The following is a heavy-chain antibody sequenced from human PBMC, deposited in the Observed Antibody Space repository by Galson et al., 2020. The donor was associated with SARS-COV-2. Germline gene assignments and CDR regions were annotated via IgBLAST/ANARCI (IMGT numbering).Heavy chain of an antibody. Sequence: KIGESLKISCAASGFTFSSYSMNWVRQAPGKGLEWVSSISSSSSYIYYADSVKGRFTISRDNAKNSLYLQMNSLRAEDTAVYYCARALLPGDSSGYDTPFYFDYWGQGTLVTVSS. J-gene: IGHJ4*02. CDR3: ARALLPGDSSGYDTPFYFDY. V-gene: IGHV3-21*01. CDR1: GFTFSSYS. D-gene: IGHD3-22*01. CDR2: ISSSSSYI.